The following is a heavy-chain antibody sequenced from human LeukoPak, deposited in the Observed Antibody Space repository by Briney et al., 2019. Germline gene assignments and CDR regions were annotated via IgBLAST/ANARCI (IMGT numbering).Heavy chain of an antibody. CDR2: IRSKANSYAT. Sequence: GGSLRLSSAASGFTFSGSAMHWVRQASGKGPDWVGRIRSKANSYATAYAASVKGRFTISRDDSKNTAYLQMNSLKTEDTAVYYCTRRDGHRDYWGQGTLVTVSS. D-gene: IGHD1-14*01. CDR1: GFTFSGSA. CDR3: TRRDGHRDY. V-gene: IGHV3-73*01. J-gene: IGHJ4*02.